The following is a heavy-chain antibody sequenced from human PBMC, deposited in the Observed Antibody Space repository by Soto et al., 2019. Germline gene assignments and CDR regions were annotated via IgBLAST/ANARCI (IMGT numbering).Heavy chain of an antibody. J-gene: IGHJ4*02. CDR3: ARDKMTGLFDY. CDR2: INHSGST. CDR1: GGSFSGYY. D-gene: IGHD3-9*01. V-gene: IGHV4-34*01. Sequence: QVQLQQWGAGLLKPSETLSLTRAVYGGSFSGYYWTWIRQPPGTGLEWIGEINHSGSTNYNPSLKSRVPISVDTSKNQFSLKLTSVTAADPAVYYCARDKMTGLFDYWGPGTMVIVSS.